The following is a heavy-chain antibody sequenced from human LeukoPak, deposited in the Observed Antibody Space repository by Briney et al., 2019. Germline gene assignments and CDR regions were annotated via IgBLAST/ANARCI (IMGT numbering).Heavy chain of an antibody. CDR2: ISSSSSYI. J-gene: IGHJ4*02. V-gene: IGHV3-21*01. D-gene: IGHD6-19*01. CDR1: GFTFSSYS. CDR3: ARDLNFYSSGWYDY. Sequence: GGSPRLSCAASGFTFSSYSMNWVRQAPGKGLEWVSSISSSSSYIYYADSVKGRFTISRDNAKNSLYLQMNSLRAEDTAVYYCARDLNFYSSGWYDYWGQGTLVTVSS.